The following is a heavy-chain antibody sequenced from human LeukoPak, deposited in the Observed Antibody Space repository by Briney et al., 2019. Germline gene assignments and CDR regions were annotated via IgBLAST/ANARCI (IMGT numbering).Heavy chain of an antibody. V-gene: IGHV1-2*02. Sequence: ASVKVSCKASGYTFTGCYMHWVRQAPGQGLEWVGWINPNSGGTNYAQKFQGRVTMTRDTSISTAYMELSRLRSDDTAVYYCARDTVVVVAATPHYAFDIWGQGTMVTVSS. CDR1: GYTFTGCY. J-gene: IGHJ3*02. CDR3: ARDTVVVVAATPHYAFDI. D-gene: IGHD2-15*01. CDR2: INPNSGGT.